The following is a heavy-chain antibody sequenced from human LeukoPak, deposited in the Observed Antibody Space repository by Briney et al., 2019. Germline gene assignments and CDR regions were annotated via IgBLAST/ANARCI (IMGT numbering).Heavy chain of an antibody. CDR1: GYTFTGYY. Sequence: ASVKVSCKGCGYTFTGYYMHWVRQAPGQGLEWMGWINPNSGGTNYAQKFQGRVTMTRDTSISTAYMELSRLRSDDMAVYYCARDHVDIVATGPEYYFDYWGQGTLVTVSS. CDR3: ARDHVDIVATGPEYYFDY. V-gene: IGHV1-2*02. J-gene: IGHJ4*02. D-gene: IGHD5-12*01. CDR2: INPNSGGT.